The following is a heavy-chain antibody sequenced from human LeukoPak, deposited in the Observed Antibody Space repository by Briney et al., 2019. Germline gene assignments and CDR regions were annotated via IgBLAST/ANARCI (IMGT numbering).Heavy chain of an antibody. V-gene: IGHV3-21*01. Sequence: GGSLRLSCAASGFTFSSYWMHWVRQAPGKGLEWVSSISSSSSYIYYADSVKGRFTISRDNAKNSLYLQMNSLRAEDTAVYYCARDWEEQHRSGWYFLGNNWFDPWGQGTLVTVSS. CDR1: GFTFSSYW. D-gene: IGHD6-19*01. CDR2: ISSSSSYI. J-gene: IGHJ5*02. CDR3: ARDWEEQHRSGWYFLGNNWFDP.